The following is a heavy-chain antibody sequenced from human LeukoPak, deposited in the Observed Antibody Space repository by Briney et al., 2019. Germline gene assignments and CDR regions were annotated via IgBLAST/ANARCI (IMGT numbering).Heavy chain of an antibody. V-gene: IGHV3-23*01. D-gene: IGHD6-13*01. CDR2: ISGSGGST. Sequence: GGSLRLSCAAFGFTFSSYAMNWVRQAPGKGLEWVSAISGSGGSTYYADSVKGRFTISRDNSGNTLYLQMNSLRAEDTAVFYCARASSSWSQIDYWGQGTLVTVSS. J-gene: IGHJ4*02. CDR1: GFTFSSYA. CDR3: ARASSSWSQIDY.